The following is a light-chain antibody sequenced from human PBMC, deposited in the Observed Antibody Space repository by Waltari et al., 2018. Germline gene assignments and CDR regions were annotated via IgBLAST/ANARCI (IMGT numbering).Light chain of an antibody. Sequence: EIVLTQSPAPLSVPPGERANLPSRARQSVNNKLAWYQQKPDQAPWLLIYDASTRATGMPCSFSGSGSESDFTITNSSMQSEDFAVYYCQPYRDWRVPFGGGTKVEIK. J-gene: IGKJ4*01. CDR2: DAS. CDR1: QSVNNK. CDR3: QPYRDWRVP. V-gene: IGKV3-15*01.